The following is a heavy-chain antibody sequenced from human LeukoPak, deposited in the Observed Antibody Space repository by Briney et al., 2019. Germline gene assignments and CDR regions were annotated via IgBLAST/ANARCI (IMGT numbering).Heavy chain of an antibody. CDR2: IYSGGST. V-gene: IGHV3-53*01. CDR1: GFTVSSNH. D-gene: IGHD3-22*01. J-gene: IGHJ3*02. Sequence: GGSLRLSCAASGFTVSSNHMSWVRQAPGKGLEWVSVIYSGGSTYYADSVKGRFTISRDNSRNTLYLQMHSLRAEDTAVYYCARGVTVIVPFHGAFDIWGQGTMVTVSS. CDR3: ARGVTVIVPFHGAFDI.